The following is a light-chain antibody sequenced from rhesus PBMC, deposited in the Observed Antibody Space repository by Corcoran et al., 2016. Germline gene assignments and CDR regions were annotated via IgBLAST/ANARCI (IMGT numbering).Light chain of an antibody. CDR3: QQDNSAPPT. V-gene: IGKV1-21*01. Sequence: DIQMTQSPSSLSASVGDKVTITCRASQGISSWLAWYQQKPGKAPKLLIYKAYSLQSGVPSRFSGSGSGTYVTLPISSLQPGDFATFFCQQDNSAPPTVGQGTKVEIK. CDR1: QGISSW. J-gene: IGKJ1*01. CDR2: KAY.